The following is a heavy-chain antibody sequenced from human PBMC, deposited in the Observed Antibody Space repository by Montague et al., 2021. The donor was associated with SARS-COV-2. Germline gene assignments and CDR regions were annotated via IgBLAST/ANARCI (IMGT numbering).Heavy chain of an antibody. CDR3: ALAVAGRGGYDY. V-gene: IGHV6-1*01. CDR2: TYYRSKWYY. J-gene: IGHJ4*02. D-gene: IGHD6-19*01. Sequence: CAISGDSVSSNSAAWNWIRQSPSRGLEWLGRTYYRSKWYYEYAVSLKSRITINPDTSKNQFSLQVKSMTPEDTAVYYCALAVAGRGGYDYWGRGTLVTVSS. CDR1: GDSVSSNSAA.